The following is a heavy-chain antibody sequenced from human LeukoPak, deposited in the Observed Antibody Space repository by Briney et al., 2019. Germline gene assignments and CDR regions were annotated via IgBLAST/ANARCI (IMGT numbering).Heavy chain of an antibody. CDR1: GFTFSSYG. J-gene: IGHJ4*02. CDR3: ARAPRLWFGEVLD. V-gene: IGHV3-30*03. Sequence: GGSLRLSCAASGFTFSSYGMHWVRQAPGKGLEWVAVISYDGSNKYYADSVKGRFTISRDNSKNTLYLQMNSLRAEDTAVYYCARAPRLWFGEVLDWGQGTLVTVSS. CDR2: ISYDGSNK. D-gene: IGHD3-10*01.